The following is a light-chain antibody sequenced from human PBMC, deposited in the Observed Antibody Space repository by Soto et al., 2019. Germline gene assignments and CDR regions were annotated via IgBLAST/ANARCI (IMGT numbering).Light chain of an antibody. J-gene: IGLJ3*02. V-gene: IGLV2-8*01. CDR2: EVS. Sequence: QSALTQPPSASGSPGQSVTISCTGTSSDVGGYKYVSWYQQYPGKVPRLMIYEVSKRPSGVPDRFSGSKSGNTASLTVSGLQAEDEADYYCSSYADSNNLVFGGGTKLTVL. CDR3: SSYADSNNLV. CDR1: SSDVGGYKY.